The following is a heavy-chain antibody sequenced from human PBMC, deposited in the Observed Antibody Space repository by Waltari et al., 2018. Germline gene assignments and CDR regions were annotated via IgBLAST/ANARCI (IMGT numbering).Heavy chain of an antibody. CDR2: VDTSGSN. J-gene: IGHJ4*02. CDR1: GDSISNSY. D-gene: IGHD4-17*01. V-gene: IGHV4-4*07. Sequence: HLQESGPGLVKPSETLSLTCDVSGDSISNSYCSWIRQSAGKELEWIGRVDTSGSNNYNRASSGRITVSEDTSKNQISLKMNSVTAADTAVYYCARDRREDFGDYDPLFDYWGQGVLVTVSS. CDR3: ARDRREDFGDYDPLFDY.